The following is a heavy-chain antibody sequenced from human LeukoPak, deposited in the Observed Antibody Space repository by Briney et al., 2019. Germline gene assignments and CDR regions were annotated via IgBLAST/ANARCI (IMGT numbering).Heavy chain of an antibody. D-gene: IGHD2-8*01. CDR2: INAGNGNT. J-gene: IGHJ5*02. V-gene: IGHV1-3*03. CDR3: ARGNAPYCTNGVCPGPGKNWFDP. Sequence: GASVKVSCKASGYTFTSYAMHWVRQAPGQRLEWMGWINAGNGNTKYSQEFQGRVTITRDTSASTAYMELSSLRSEDMAVYYCARGNAPYCTNGVCPGPGKNWFDPWGQGTLVTVSS. CDR1: GYTFTSYA.